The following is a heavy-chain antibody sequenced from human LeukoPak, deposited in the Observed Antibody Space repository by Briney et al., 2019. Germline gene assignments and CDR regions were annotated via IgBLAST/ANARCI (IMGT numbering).Heavy chain of an antibody. CDR2: ISAEGATI. V-gene: IGHV3-48*01. Sequence: AGGSLRLSCEVSGFNFRTYSMDWVRQAPGKGLRWVSYISAEGATIYYAEDVRGRFTISRDDAKNSLYLDMSNLRVDDTAVYYCARDRVGTKGDYWGQGTLVTVS. CDR1: GFNFRTYS. CDR3: ARDRVGTKGDY. D-gene: IGHD1-26*01. J-gene: IGHJ4*02.